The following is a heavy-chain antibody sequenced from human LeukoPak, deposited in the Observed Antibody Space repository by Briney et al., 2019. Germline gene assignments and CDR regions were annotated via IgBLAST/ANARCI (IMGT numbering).Heavy chain of an antibody. V-gene: IGHV4-39*01. CDR3: ARHGRSSSWDLDY. CDR1: GGSISSSSYY. D-gene: IGHD6-13*01. Sequence: SETLSLTCTVSGGSISSSSYYWGWIRQPPGKGLEWIGSIYYSGSTYYNPYLKSRVTISVDTSKNQFSLKLSSVTAADTAVYYCARHGRSSSWDLDYWGQGTLVTVSS. J-gene: IGHJ4*02. CDR2: IYYSGST.